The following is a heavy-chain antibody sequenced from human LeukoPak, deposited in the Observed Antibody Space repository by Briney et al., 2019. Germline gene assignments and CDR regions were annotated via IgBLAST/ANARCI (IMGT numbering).Heavy chain of an antibody. J-gene: IGHJ4*02. V-gene: IGHV3-11*04. Sequence: NPGGSLRLSCAASGFTFSDYYMSWIRQAPGKGLEWVACISSSGSTIYYADSVKGRFTISRDNAKNSLYLQMNSLRAEDTAVYYCARDLSGIAGYTYGRGIDYWGQGTLVTVSS. CDR2: ISSSGSTI. CDR3: ARDLSGIAGYTYGRGIDY. D-gene: IGHD5-18*01. CDR1: GFTFSDYY.